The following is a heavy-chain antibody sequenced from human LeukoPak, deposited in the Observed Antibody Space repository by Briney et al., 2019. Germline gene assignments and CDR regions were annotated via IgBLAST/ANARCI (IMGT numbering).Heavy chain of an antibody. CDR1: GFSFSSYA. V-gene: IGHV3-30-3*01. Sequence: GGTLRLSCAASGFSFSSYAMHWVRQAPGKGREWVAVISYDGSNKYYADSVKGRFTISRDNSKHTLFLRMNSLRAEDTAVFYCARDLGRYGGKTEFDYWGQGTLVTVSS. J-gene: IGHJ4*02. CDR3: ARDLGRYGGKTEFDY. CDR2: ISYDGSNK. D-gene: IGHD4-23*01.